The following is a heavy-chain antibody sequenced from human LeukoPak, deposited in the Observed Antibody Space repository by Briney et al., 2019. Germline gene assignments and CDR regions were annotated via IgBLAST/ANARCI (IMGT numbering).Heavy chain of an antibody. V-gene: IGHV3-48*04. CDR3: ARGPYGGSFDY. CDR2: ISSSSSTI. CDR1: GFTFSSYS. Sequence: GGSLRLSCAASGFTFSSYSMNWVRQAPGKGLEWVSYISSSSSTIYYADSVKGRFTISRDNAKNSLYLQMNSLRAEDTAVYYCARGPYGGSFDYWGQGTLVTVSS. D-gene: IGHD4/OR15-4a*01. J-gene: IGHJ4*02.